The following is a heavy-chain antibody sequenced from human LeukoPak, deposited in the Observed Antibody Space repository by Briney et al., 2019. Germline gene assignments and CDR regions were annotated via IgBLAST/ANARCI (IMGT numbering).Heavy chain of an antibody. D-gene: IGHD3-16*01. CDR2: IKSKTDGGIT. V-gene: IGHV3-15*01. J-gene: IGHJ4*02. Sequence: PGGSLRLSCAASGFTFSNAWMSWVRQAPGKGLEWVGRIKSKTDGGITDYAAPVKGRFTISRDDSKNTLYLQMNSLKTEDTAVYYCTTGWGSLGDWGQGTLVTVSS. CDR1: GFTFSNAW. CDR3: TTGWGSLGD.